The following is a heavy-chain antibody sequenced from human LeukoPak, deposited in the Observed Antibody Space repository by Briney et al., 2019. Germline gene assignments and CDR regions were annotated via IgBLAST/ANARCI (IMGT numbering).Heavy chain of an antibody. D-gene: IGHD3-22*01. CDR2: ISGSGGST. Sequence: GGSLRLSCAASGFTFSSYAMTWVRQAPGKGLEWVPGISGSGGSTYHADSVKGRFTISRDNSKNSLYLQMNSLRAEDTAVYYCAKVYDSYGFYFNLGHWGQGTLVSVSS. J-gene: IGHJ4*02. CDR3: AKVYDSYGFYFNLGH. V-gene: IGHV3-23*01. CDR1: GFTFSSYA.